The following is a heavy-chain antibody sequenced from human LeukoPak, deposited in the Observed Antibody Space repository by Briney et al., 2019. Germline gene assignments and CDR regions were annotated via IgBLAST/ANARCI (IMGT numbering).Heavy chain of an antibody. CDR1: GGSISSSSYY. CDR2: IYYSGST. Sequence: PSQTLSLICTVSGGSISSSSYYWGWIRQPPGKGLGWIGSIYYSGSTYYNPSLKSRVTISVDTSKNQFSLKLSSVTAADTAVYYCAICGNYYAKQSGYYFDYWGQGTLVTVSS. V-gene: IGHV4-39*07. J-gene: IGHJ4*02. D-gene: IGHD3-10*01. CDR3: AICGNYYAKQSGYYFDY.